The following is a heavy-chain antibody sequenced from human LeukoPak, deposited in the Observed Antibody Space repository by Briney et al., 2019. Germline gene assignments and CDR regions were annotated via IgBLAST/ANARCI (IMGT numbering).Heavy chain of an antibody. J-gene: IGHJ6*02. CDR1: GGSISSSNW. D-gene: IGHD4-17*01. CDR2: IYHSGST. CDR3: ARDNGDSLYYSYYGMDV. V-gene: IGHV4-4*02. Sequence: SETLSLTCAVSGGSISSSNWWSWVRQPPGKGLEWIGEIYHSGSTNYNPSLKSRVTISVDKSKNQFSLKLSSVTAADTAVYYCARDNGDSLYYSYYGMDVWGQGTTVTVSS.